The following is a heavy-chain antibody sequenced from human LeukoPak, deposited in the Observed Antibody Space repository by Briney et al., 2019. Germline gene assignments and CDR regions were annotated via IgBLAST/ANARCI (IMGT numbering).Heavy chain of an antibody. J-gene: IGHJ3*02. D-gene: IGHD6-19*01. Sequence: GGSLRLSCAASGFTFSSYGMHWVRQAPGKGLEWVAAISYDGSNKYYADSVKGRFTISRDNSKNTLYLQMNSLRAEDTAVYYCAKDDHSSGWADAFDIWGQGTMVTVSS. CDR1: GFTFSSYG. CDR3: AKDDHSSGWADAFDI. V-gene: IGHV3-30*18. CDR2: ISYDGSNK.